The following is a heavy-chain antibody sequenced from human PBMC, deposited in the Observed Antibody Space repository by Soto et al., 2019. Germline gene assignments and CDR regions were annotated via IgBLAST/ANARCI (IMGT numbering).Heavy chain of an antibody. CDR1: GDSVSSNSAV. J-gene: IGHJ6*02. V-gene: IGHV6-1*01. Sequence: SQTLSLTCAISGDSVSSNSAVWKWVRQSPSRGLEWLGRTYYRSRWYNDYALSVKSRITVNPDTSKNQFSLQLNSVTPEDTAVYYCARGTTTTGNYGMDVWGQGTTVTVSS. CDR3: ARGTTTTGNYGMDV. CDR2: TYYRSRWYN. D-gene: IGHD1-1*01.